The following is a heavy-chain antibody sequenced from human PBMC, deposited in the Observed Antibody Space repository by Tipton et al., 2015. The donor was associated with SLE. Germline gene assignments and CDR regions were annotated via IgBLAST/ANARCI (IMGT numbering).Heavy chain of an antibody. CDR2: IHEDGGEK. Sequence: GPLRLSCAASGFTFSRHWMSWVRQAPGQGLEWVANIHEDGGEKYYVDSVKGRFTISRDNADNSVFLQMNILRADDTAVYYCARIPRISRPYYMDVWGKGTAVTVSS. V-gene: IGHV3-7*01. J-gene: IGHJ6*03. CDR3: ARIPRISRPYYMDV. CDR1: GFTFSRHW. D-gene: IGHD2/OR15-2a*01.